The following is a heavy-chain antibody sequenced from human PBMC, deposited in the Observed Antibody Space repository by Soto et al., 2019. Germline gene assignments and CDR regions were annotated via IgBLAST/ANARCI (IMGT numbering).Heavy chain of an antibody. CDR2: ISSSRSTI. V-gene: IGHV3-48*01. J-gene: IGHJ5*01. Sequence: EVQLVESGGGLVQPGGSLRLSSASSGFTFSRYSMNWVRQAPGKGLEWVSYISSSRSTIYYADSVKGRFTISRDNAKNSLYLQMNSLRAEDTAVYYCARDCPGSSTSCYGNEWFDSWGQGTLVTVSS. CDR3: ARDCPGSSTSCYGNEWFDS. CDR1: GFTFSRYS. D-gene: IGHD2-2*01.